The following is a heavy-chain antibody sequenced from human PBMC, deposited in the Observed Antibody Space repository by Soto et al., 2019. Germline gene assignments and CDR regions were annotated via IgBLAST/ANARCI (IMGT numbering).Heavy chain of an antibody. CDR1: GGSFSGYY. Sequence: SETLSLTCAVYGGSFSGYYWSWIRQPPGKGLEWIGEINHSGSTNYNPSLKSRVTISVDTSKNQFSLKLSSVTAADTAVYYCARQRLGGYDGMDVWGQGTTVTVSS. CDR2: INHSGST. J-gene: IGHJ6*02. V-gene: IGHV4-34*01. D-gene: IGHD3-16*01. CDR3: ARQRLGGYDGMDV.